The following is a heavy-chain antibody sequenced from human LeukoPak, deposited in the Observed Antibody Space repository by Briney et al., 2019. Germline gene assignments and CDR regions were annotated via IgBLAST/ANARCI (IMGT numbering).Heavy chain of an antibody. CDR2: IYTSGST. D-gene: IGHD2-2*01. CDR3: ARDHCSSTSCYYYMDV. Sequence: SETLSLTCTVSGGSVSSYYWSWIRQPAGKGLEWIGRIYTSGSTNYNPSLKSRVTMSVDTSKNQFSLKLSSVTAADTAVYYCARDHCSSTSCYYYMDVWGKGTTVTVSS. J-gene: IGHJ6*03. V-gene: IGHV4-4*07. CDR1: GGSVSSYY.